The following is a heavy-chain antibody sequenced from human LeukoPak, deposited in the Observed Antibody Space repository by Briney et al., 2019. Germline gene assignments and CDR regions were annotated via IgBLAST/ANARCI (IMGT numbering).Heavy chain of an antibody. J-gene: IGHJ6*03. CDR2: VNPDNGVT. Sequence: ASVKVSCKTSGYTFTGYYVNWVRQAPGQGLEWMGWVNPDNGVTHFSQKFQGRVTMTRDTSISTAYMELRSLRSDDTAVYYCARDQPFYYYYYMDVWGKGTTVTISS. CDR1: GYTFTGYY. D-gene: IGHD2-2*01. CDR3: ARDQPFYYYYYMDV. V-gene: IGHV1-2*02.